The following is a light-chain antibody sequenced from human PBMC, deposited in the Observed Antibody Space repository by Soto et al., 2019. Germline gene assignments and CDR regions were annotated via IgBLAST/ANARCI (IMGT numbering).Light chain of an antibody. CDR1: ESVYSY. CDR3: QKYNNWPLT. J-gene: IGKJ4*01. CDR2: GAS. Sequence: EIVMTQSPATLSVSPGEGLNLSCRASESVYSYLAWYQQKPGQAPRLLIYGASTRATGIPARFSGSGSRTEFTLTISSLQSEDFAVYYCQKYNNWPLTFGGGTKVEI. V-gene: IGKV3-15*01.